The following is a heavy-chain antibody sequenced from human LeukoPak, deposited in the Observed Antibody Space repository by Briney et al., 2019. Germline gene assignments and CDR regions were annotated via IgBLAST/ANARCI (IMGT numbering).Heavy chain of an antibody. D-gene: IGHD4-23*01. CDR1: GFTFSSSW. J-gene: IGHJ4*02. CDR3: ARVQVVSDY. Sequence: GGSLRLSCAASGFTFSSSWMHWVRQAPGKGLVWVSRIKSDGTTTTDADSVKGQFTISRDNAKNTLYLQMNSLRAEDTAVYYCARVQVVSDYWGQGTLVTVSS. V-gene: IGHV3-74*01. CDR2: IKSDGTTT.